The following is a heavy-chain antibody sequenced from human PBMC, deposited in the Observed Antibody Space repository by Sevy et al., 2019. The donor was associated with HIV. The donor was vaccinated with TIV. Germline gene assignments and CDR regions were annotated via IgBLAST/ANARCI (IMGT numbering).Heavy chain of an antibody. CDR3: ARHRITRWDSALFGWFDP. Sequence: SEILSLTCTVSGGSISSSSYYWGWIRQPPGKGLEWIGSIYYSGSTYYNASLKSRVTISVDTSKNQFSLKLSSVTAADTAVYYCARHRITRWDSALFGWFDPWGQGTLVTVSS. CDR2: IYYSGST. D-gene: IGHD5-18*01. J-gene: IGHJ5*02. CDR1: GGSISSSSYY. V-gene: IGHV4-39*01.